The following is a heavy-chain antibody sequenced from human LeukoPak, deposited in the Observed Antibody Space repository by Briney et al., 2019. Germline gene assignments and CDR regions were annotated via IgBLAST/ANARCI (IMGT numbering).Heavy chain of an antibody. D-gene: IGHD3-3*01. J-gene: IGHJ6*02. Sequence: PGGSLRLSCAASGFTFSSYGMHWVRQAPGKGLEWVAVIPYDGSNKYYADSVKGRFTISRDNSKNTLYLQMNSLRAEDTAVYYCAKDPPLYYDFWSGYYPPYYYYGMDVWGQGTTVTVSS. CDR3: AKDPPLYYDFWSGYYPPYYYYGMDV. V-gene: IGHV3-30*18. CDR1: GFTFSSYG. CDR2: IPYDGSNK.